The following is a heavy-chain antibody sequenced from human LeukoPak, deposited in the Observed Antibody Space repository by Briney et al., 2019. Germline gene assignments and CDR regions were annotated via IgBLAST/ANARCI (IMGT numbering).Heavy chain of an antibody. J-gene: IGHJ4*02. CDR1: GFTFSSYA. CDR2: ISYDGSNK. CDR3: ARDSSSWCWVVDY. V-gene: IGHV3-30-3*01. D-gene: IGHD6-13*01. Sequence: GGSLRLSCAASGFTFSSYAMHWVRQAPGKGLEWVAVISYDGSNKYYADSVKGRFTISRDNSKNTLYLQMNSLRAEDTAVYYCARDSSSWCWVVDYWGQGTLVTVSS.